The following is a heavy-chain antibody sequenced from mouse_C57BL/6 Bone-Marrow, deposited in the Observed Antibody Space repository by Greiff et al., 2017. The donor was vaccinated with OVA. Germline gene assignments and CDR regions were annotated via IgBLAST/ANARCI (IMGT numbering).Heavy chain of an antibody. D-gene: IGHD2-3*01. Sequence: DVKLVESGGDLVKPGGSLKLSCAASGFTFSSYGMSWVRQTPDKRLEWVATISSGGSYTYYPDSVKGRFTISRDNAKNTLYLQMSSLKSEDTAMYYCARQNDGYFPPYAMDYWGQGTSVTVSS. CDR3: ARQNDGYFPPYAMDY. CDR1: GFTFSSYG. J-gene: IGHJ4*01. V-gene: IGHV5-6*02. CDR2: ISSGGSYT.